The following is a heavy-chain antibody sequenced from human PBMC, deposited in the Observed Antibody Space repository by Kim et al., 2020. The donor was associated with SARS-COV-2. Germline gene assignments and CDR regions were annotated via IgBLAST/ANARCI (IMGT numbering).Heavy chain of an antibody. J-gene: IGHJ6*02. CDR2: ISAYNGNT. CDR3: ARDDWIQGGMVRGVIMRGEDYYYGMEV. V-gene: IGHV1-18*04. D-gene: IGHD3-10*01. CDR1: GYTFTSYG. Sequence: ASVKVSCKASGYTFTSYGISWVRQAPGQGLEWMGWISAYNGNTNYAQKLQGRVTMTTDTSTSTAYMELRSLRSDDTAVYYCARDDWIQGGMVRGVIMRGEDYYYGMEVWGQGTTVTVSS.